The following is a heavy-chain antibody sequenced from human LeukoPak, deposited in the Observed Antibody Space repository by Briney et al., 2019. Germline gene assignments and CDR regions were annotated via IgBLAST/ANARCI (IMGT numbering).Heavy chain of an antibody. V-gene: IGHV4-34*01. CDR3: ARGRGVFGVLSVYYYYYMYV. Sequence: PSETLSLTCAVHGGSFSDYYWSSIRQPPGKGLEWIGEINHSGSTNYNPSLKSRVTISVDTSKNQFSLKVRSVTAADTAVYYCARGRGVFGVLSVYYYYYMYVWGKGTTVSASS. CDR1: GGSFSDYY. J-gene: IGHJ6*03. CDR2: INHSGST. D-gene: IGHD3-3*01.